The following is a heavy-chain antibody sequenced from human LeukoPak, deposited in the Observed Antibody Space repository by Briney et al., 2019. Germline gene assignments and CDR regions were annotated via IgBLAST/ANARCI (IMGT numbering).Heavy chain of an antibody. V-gene: IGHV4-38-2*02. CDR2: IYHSGST. J-gene: IGHJ4*02. D-gene: IGHD4-23*01. CDR1: GYSISSGYY. Sequence: ASETLSLTCTVSGYSISSGYYWGWLRQPPGKGLEWIGSIYHSGSTYYNPSLKSRVTISVDTSKNQFSLKLSSVTAADTAVYYCASADYGGNGRGGYFDYWGQGTLVTVSS. CDR3: ASADYGGNGRGGYFDY.